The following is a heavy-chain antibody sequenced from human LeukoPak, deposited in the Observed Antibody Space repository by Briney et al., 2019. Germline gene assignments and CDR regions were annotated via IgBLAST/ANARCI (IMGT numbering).Heavy chain of an antibody. CDR3: ARDTGTEYLGY. CDR1: GFTFSSYA. Sequence: PGGSLRLSCAASGFTFSSYAMHWVRQAPGKGLEWVAVISYDGSNKYYADSVKGRFTISRDNSKNTLYLQMNSLRAEDTAVYYCARDTGTEYLGYWGQGTLVTVSS. CDR2: ISYDGSNK. J-gene: IGHJ4*02. D-gene: IGHD2-8*02. V-gene: IGHV3-30-3*01.